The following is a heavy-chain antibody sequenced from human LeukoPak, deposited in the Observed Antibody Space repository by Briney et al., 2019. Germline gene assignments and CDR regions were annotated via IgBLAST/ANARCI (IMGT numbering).Heavy chain of an antibody. J-gene: IGHJ6*04. Sequence: GGSLRLSCAASGFTFSSYWMHWVRQAPGKGLEWVSLISWDGGNTYYADSVKGRFTISRDNAKNSLYLQMNSLRAEDTAVYYCAELGIPMIGGVWGKGTTVTISS. D-gene: IGHD3-10*02. CDR2: ISWDGGNT. CDR3: AELGIPMIGGV. CDR1: GFTFSSYW. V-gene: IGHV3-74*01.